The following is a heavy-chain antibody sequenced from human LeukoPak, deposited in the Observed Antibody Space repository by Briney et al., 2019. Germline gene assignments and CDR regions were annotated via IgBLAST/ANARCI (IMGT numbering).Heavy chain of an antibody. CDR3: ARRTATTYSSGWYPFDY. Sequence: SETLSLTCTVSGGSISSNNYFWGWIRQPPGKGLECIGSIYDSGSTYYNPSLKSRVTISVDTSKNQFSLKLNSVTAADTAVYYCARRTATTYSSGWYPFDYWGQGTLVTVSS. D-gene: IGHD6-19*01. CDR1: GGSISSNNYF. V-gene: IGHV4-39*01. CDR2: IYDSGST. J-gene: IGHJ4*02.